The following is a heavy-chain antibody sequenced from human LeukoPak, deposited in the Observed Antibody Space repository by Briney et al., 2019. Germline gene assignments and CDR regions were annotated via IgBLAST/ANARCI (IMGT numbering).Heavy chain of an antibody. Sequence: GGSLRLSCAASGFTVSSNYMSWVRQAPGKGLECVSVIYSGGGAYYADSVKGRFTISRDNSKNTLYLQMNSLRAEDTAVYYCARPILFGEFDFDYWGQGTLVTVSS. J-gene: IGHJ4*02. CDR3: ARPILFGEFDFDY. CDR1: GFTVSSNY. V-gene: IGHV3-53*01. CDR2: IYSGGGA. D-gene: IGHD3-10*01.